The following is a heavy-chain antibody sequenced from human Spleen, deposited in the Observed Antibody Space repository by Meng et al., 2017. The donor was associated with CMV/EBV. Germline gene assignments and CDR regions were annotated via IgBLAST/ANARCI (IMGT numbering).Heavy chain of an antibody. J-gene: IGHJ4*02. V-gene: IGHV3-30*02. Sequence: GESLKISCAASGFTVNSNYMSWVRQAPGKGLEWVSFIPHNEGDKYYLEAVKGRFTISRDNSNNMLYLRMSNLRTEDTAVYYCVNKIWGTKYHPGQWGQGTLVTVSS. CDR3: VNKIWGTKYHPGQ. CDR2: IPHNEGDK. CDR1: GFTVNSNY. D-gene: IGHD3-16*01.